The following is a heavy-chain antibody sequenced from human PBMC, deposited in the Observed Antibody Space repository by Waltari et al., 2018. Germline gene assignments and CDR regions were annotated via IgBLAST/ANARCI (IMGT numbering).Heavy chain of an antibody. D-gene: IGHD3-10*01. CDR3: GRVGVQSGADY. CDR1: GYTFTTYT. Sequence: QVHLVQSGAEMKKPGASVTVSCKASGYTFTTYTITWVRQAPGQGLEWVGWINTLTGNTDYAKNLQGRVTMTADTSTSTAYLELSNLRSDDSAAYYCGRVGVQSGADYWGQGTLVTVSS. J-gene: IGHJ4*02. CDR2: INTLTGNT. V-gene: IGHV1-18*01.